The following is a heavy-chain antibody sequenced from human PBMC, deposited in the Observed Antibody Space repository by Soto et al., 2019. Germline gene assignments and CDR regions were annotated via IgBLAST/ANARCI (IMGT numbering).Heavy chain of an antibody. Sequence: GGSLRLSCAASGFTFSSYAMSWVRQAPGEGLEWVSAISGSGGSTYYADSVKGRFTISRDNSKNTLYLQMNSLRAEDTAVYYCANKVVPAPYYMDVWGKGTTVTVSS. CDR3: ANKVVPAPYYMDV. CDR1: GFTFSSYA. V-gene: IGHV3-23*01. D-gene: IGHD2-2*01. J-gene: IGHJ6*03. CDR2: ISGSGGST.